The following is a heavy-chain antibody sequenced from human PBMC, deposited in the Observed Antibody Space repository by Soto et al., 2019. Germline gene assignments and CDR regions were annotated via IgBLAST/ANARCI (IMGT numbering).Heavy chain of an antibody. CDR3: ARDLPTATRAADY. V-gene: IGHV1-46*01. J-gene: IGHJ4*02. Sequence: QVHLVQSGAEVKKPGASVKVSCKASGYAFSTYYMHWVRQARGQGLEWMGIINPRGGGANYAQKFQGRFTMTSDTATSTVYMELSSLTSEDTAVYYCARDLPTATRAADYGGQGTLGTVAS. CDR2: INPRGGGA. CDR1: GYAFSTYY. D-gene: IGHD3-10*01.